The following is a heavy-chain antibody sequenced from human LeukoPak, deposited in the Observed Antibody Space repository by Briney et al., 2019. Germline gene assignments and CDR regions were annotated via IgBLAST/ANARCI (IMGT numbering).Heavy chain of an antibody. J-gene: IGHJ5*02. CDR1: GFTFSSYA. CDR2: ISGSGDST. D-gene: IGHD4-17*01. CDR3: AKNARGYGDYDWFDP. V-gene: IGHV3-23*01. Sequence: GGSLRLSCAASGFTFSSYAMSWVRQAPGKGLEWVSAISGSGDSTYYAHSVRGRFTISRDNSKNTLYLQVNSLRAVDTAVYYCAKNARGYGDYDWFDPWGQGTLVTLSS.